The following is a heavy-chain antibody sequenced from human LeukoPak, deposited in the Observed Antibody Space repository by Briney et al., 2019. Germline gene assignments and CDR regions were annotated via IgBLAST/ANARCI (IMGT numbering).Heavy chain of an antibody. Sequence: GRSMRLSCAASGFTFSSYGMHWVRQAPGKGLEWVAVIWYDGSNKYYADSVKGRFTISRDNSKNTLYLQMNSLRAEDTAVYYCAKEGSSGYYVDYWGQGTPATVSS. CDR1: GFTFSSYG. J-gene: IGHJ4*02. CDR2: IWYDGSNK. V-gene: IGHV3-33*06. CDR3: AKEGSSGYYVDY. D-gene: IGHD3-22*01.